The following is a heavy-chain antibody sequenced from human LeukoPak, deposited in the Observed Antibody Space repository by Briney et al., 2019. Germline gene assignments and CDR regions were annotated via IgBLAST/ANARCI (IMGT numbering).Heavy chain of an antibody. D-gene: IGHD2-15*01. V-gene: IGHV1-2*02. CDR2: INPNSGGT. Sequence: GASVKVSCKASGYTFTSYGISWVRQAPGQGLEWMGWINPNSGGTNYAQKFQGRVIMTRDTSISTAYMELSRLRSDDTAVYYCASPLGETDNYYMDVWGKGTTVTVSS. CDR3: ASPLGETDNYYMDV. J-gene: IGHJ6*03. CDR1: GYTFTSYG.